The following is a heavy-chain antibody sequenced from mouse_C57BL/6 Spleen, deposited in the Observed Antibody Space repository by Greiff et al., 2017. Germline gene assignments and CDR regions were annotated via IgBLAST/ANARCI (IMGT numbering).Heavy chain of an antibody. CDR2: IYPSDSET. J-gene: IGHJ2*01. CDR3: ARSRDYDLDYFDY. CDR1: GYTFTSYW. V-gene: IGHV1-61*01. D-gene: IGHD2-4*01. Sequence: QVHVKQPGAELVRPGSSVKLSCKASGYTFTSYWMDWVKQRPGQGLEWIGNIYPSDSETHYNQKFKDKATLTVAKSSSTAYMQLSSLTSEDSAVYDGARSRDYDLDYFDYWGQGTTLTVSS.